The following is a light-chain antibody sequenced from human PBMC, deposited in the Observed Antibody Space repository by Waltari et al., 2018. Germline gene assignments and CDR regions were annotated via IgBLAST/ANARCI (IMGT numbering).Light chain of an antibody. CDR2: AAS. CDR3: QQYSTFPPT. J-gene: IGKJ4*01. Sequence: PSPSSLSPSFLVHVLLPSRASQTTSTFLAWFQLKPGKAPKSLILAASTLQTRGSSNFSGSGSVTDFTLTISSLQPGDCATYYCQQYSTFPPTFGGVTRVEI. CDR1: QTTSTF. V-gene: IGKV1-16*02.